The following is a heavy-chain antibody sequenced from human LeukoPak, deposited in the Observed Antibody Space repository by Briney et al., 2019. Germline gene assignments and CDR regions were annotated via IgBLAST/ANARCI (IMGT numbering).Heavy chain of an antibody. V-gene: IGHV4-38-2*02. CDR2: IYHSGST. CDR3: ARDPRYSSSAHVFDT. Sequence: SETLSLTCTVSGYSISSGYYWGWIRQPPGKGLEWIGSIYHSGSTYYNPSLKSRVTISVDTSKNQFSLKLSSVTAADTAVYYCARDPRYSSSAHVFDTWGQGTMVTVSS. D-gene: IGHD6-6*01. J-gene: IGHJ3*02. CDR1: GYSISSGYY.